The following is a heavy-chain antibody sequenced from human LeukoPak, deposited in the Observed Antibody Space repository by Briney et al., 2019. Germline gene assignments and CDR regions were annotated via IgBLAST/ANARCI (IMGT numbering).Heavy chain of an antibody. CDR3: ARSLLVPKYCSSTSCYEYYFDY. V-gene: IGHV3-30-3*01. Sequence: GGSLRLSCAASGFTFSSYAMHWVRQAPGKGLEWVAVISYDGSNKYYADSVKGRFTISRDNSKNTLYLQMNSLRAEDTAVYYCARSLLVPKYCSSTSCYEYYFDYWGQGTLVTVSS. CDR2: ISYDGSNK. J-gene: IGHJ4*02. D-gene: IGHD2-2*01. CDR1: GFTFSSYA.